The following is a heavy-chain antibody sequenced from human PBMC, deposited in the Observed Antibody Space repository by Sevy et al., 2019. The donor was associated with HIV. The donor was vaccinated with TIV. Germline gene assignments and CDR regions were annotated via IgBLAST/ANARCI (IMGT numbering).Heavy chain of an antibody. CDR3: ARDSFGEVSDYYYYGMDV. D-gene: IGHD3-10*01. V-gene: IGHV1-18*01. CDR1: GYTFTSYG. CDR2: ISAYNGNT. J-gene: IGHJ6*02. Sequence: ASVKVSCKASGYTFTSYGISWVRQAPGQGLEWMGWISAYNGNTNYAQKLQGRVTMTTDTSTSTAYMELRSLRSDDTAVYDCARDSFGEVSDYYYYGMDVWGQGTTVTVSS.